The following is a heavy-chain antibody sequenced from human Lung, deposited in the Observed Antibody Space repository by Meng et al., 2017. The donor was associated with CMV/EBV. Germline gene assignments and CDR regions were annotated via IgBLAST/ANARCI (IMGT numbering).Heavy chain of an antibody. D-gene: IGHD2-21*02. Sequence: EWAPGQVNPLGPLPPACAVSRGSLSRRNWWSWVRQPPGKGLEWIGEIYHSGSTNYNPSLKSRVTISVDESKNQFSLRLSSVTAADTAVYYCARVGAYCGGDCYHPRWGQGTLVTVSS. CDR1: RGSLSRRNW. CDR2: IYHSGST. V-gene: IGHV4-4*02. CDR3: ARVGAYCGGDCYHPR. J-gene: IGHJ4*02.